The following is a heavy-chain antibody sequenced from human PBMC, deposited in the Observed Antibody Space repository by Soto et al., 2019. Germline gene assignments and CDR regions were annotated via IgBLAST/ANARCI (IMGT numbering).Heavy chain of an antibody. CDR3: AKDLGGFGELLWDYYYYYGMDV. CDR1: GFTFSSYG. CDR2: ISYDGSNK. D-gene: IGHD3-10*01. Sequence: QPGGSLRLSCAASGFTFSSYGMHWVRQAPGKGLEWVAVISYDGSNKYYADSVKGRFTISRDNSKNTLYLQMNSLRAEDTAVYYCAKDLGGFGELLWDYYYYYGMDVWGQGTTVTVSS. V-gene: IGHV3-30*18. J-gene: IGHJ6*02.